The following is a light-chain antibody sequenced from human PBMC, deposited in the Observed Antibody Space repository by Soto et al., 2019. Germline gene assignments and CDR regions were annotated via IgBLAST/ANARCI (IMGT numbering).Light chain of an antibody. CDR1: SSDVGAYHF. Sequence: QSALTQPASVSGSPGQSITISCTGTSSDVGAYHFVSWYQQHPGKAPKLMIYEVSSRPSGISYRFSGSKSGHTASLTISGLQAEDEADYYCSSYTSSSTLVFGGGTKLTVL. CDR3: SSYTSSSTLV. J-gene: IGLJ3*02. CDR2: EVS. V-gene: IGLV2-14*01.